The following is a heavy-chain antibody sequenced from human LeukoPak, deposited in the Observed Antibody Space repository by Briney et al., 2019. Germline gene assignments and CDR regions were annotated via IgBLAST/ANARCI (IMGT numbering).Heavy chain of an antibody. V-gene: IGHV3-23*01. J-gene: IGHJ4*02. Sequence: GGSLRLSCAASGFTVSSNYLSWVRQAPGKGLEGVSVIGSSGGSTYYADSVKGRFTISRDNSKNTLYLQMNSLRVEDTAVYYCAKGRLWLPYFDYWGQGTLVTVSS. CDR3: AKGRLWLPYFDY. CDR1: GFTVSSNY. D-gene: IGHD3-10*01. CDR2: IGSSGGST.